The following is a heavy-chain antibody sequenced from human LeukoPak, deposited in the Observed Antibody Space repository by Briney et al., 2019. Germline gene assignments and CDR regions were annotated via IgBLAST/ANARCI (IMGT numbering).Heavy chain of an antibody. Sequence: GGSLRLSCAASGFTFSSCGMHWVRQAPGKGLEWVAVISYDGSNKYYADSVKGRFTISRDNSKNTLYLQMNSLRAEDTAVYYCAKGHGPGYCSSTSCPSGVVDYWGQGTLVTVSS. V-gene: IGHV3-30*18. CDR3: AKGHGPGYCSSTSCPSGVVDY. J-gene: IGHJ4*02. CDR1: GFTFSSCG. D-gene: IGHD2-2*03. CDR2: ISYDGSNK.